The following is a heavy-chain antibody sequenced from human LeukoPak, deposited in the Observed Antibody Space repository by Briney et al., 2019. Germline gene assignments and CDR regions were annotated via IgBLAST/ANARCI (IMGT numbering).Heavy chain of an antibody. CDR1: GYIFTKYG. CDR3: ARRRPGSVVVPAATNNWFDP. V-gene: IGHV1-8*03. D-gene: IGHD2-2*01. J-gene: IGHJ5*02. Sequence: ASVKISCKASGYIFTKYGFTWVRQAPGQGLEWMGWMNPNSGNTGYAQKFQGRVTITRNTSISTAYMELSSVTAADTAVYYCARRRPGSVVVPAATNNWFDPWGQGTLVTVSS. CDR2: MNPNSGNT.